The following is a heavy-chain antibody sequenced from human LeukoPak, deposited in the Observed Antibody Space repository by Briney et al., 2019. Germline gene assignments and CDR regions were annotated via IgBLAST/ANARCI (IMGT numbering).Heavy chain of an antibody. D-gene: IGHD6-13*01. J-gene: IGHJ5*02. V-gene: IGHV4-61*02. CDR2: IYPSGST. Sequence: SETLSLTCTVSGGSISSSSYYWGWIRQPAGKGLEWIGRIYPSGSTNYNPSLKSRVTISVDTSKNQFSLKLSSVTAADTAVYYCARGSSSWYWFDPWGQGTLVTVSS. CDR3: ARGSSSWYWFDP. CDR1: GGSISSSSYY.